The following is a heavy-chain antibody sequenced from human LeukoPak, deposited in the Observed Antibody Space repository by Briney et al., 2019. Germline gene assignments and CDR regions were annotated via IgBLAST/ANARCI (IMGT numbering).Heavy chain of an antibody. CDR1: GGSISSYY. CDR2: IYTSGST. CDR3: ARDQYYYDSSGYQFDY. V-gene: IGHV4-4*07. Sequence: SSETLSLTCTVSGGSISSYYWSWIRQPAGKGLEWIGRIYTSGSTNYNPSLKSRVTMSVDTSKNQFSLKLSSVTAADTAVYYCARDQYYYDSSGYQFDYWGQGTLVTVSS. D-gene: IGHD3-22*01. J-gene: IGHJ4*02.